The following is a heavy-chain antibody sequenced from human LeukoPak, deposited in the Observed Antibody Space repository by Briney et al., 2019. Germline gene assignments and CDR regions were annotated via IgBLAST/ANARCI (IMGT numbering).Heavy chain of an antibody. CDR3: ASEVVADAFDV. CDR1: GFTFSRCW. CDR2: IKQDGSEK. D-gene: IGHD2-15*01. J-gene: IGHJ3*01. V-gene: IGHV3-7*01. Sequence: GGSLRLSCAASGFTFSRCWMSWVRQAPGKGLGWVANIKQDGSEKYYVDSVKGRFTISRDNAKNSLYLQMNSLRAEDTAVYYCASEVVADAFDVWGQGTMVTVSS.